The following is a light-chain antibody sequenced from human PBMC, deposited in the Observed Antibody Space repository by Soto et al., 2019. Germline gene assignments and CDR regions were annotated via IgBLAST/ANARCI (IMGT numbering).Light chain of an antibody. V-gene: IGKV3-11*01. Sequence: EIVMTQSPATLSVSPGERATLSCRAGQSVSSDLAWYHQKPGQAPRLLIYDASNRATGIPARFSGSGSGTDFTLTISSLEPEDFAVYYCQQRSNWPPITFGQGTRLEIK. CDR3: QQRSNWPPIT. J-gene: IGKJ5*01. CDR2: DAS. CDR1: QSVSSD.